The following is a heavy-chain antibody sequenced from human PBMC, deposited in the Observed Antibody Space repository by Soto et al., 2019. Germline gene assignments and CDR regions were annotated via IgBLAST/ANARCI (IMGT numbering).Heavy chain of an antibody. V-gene: IGHV1-69*02. CDR3: ASSLGYYSGGSCSTFDS. J-gene: IGHJ4*02. D-gene: IGHD2-15*01. Sequence: QVQLVQSGAEVKKPGSSVKVSCKASGGTFSSYTISWVRQAPGQGLEWMGRIIPILGIANYARKFHGRVTITADKSTSTAYMELSSLSSEDTAVYYCASSLGYYSGGSCSTFDSWGQGPLVTVSS. CDR2: IIPILGIA. CDR1: GGTFSSYT.